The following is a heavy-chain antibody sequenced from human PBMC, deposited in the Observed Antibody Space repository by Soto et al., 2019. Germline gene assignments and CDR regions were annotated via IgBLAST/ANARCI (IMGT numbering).Heavy chain of an antibody. V-gene: IGHV3-73*01. CDR2: IRSKANTYAT. CDR1: GFTFSGSA. Sequence: GGSLRLSCAASGFTFSGSAMHWVRQASGKGLEWVGRIRSKANTYATAYAASVKGRFTISRDDSKNTAYLQMNSLKTEDTAVYYCTRTVPPDWYFDLWGRGTLVTVSS. J-gene: IGHJ2*01. CDR3: TRTVPPDWYFDL. D-gene: IGHD4-17*01.